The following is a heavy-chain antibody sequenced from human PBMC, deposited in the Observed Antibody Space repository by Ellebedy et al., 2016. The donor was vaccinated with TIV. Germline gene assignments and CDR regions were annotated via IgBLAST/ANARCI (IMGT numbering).Heavy chain of an antibody. CDR1: GFTFSNYW. CDR2: IKQDGSEK. CDR3: ARSKGVSY. D-gene: IGHD2-8*01. V-gene: IGHV3-7*03. Sequence: PGGSLRLSCAASGFTFSNYWMTWVRQAPGKGPECVANIKQDGSEKYYVDSVKGRFTMSRDNAKNSLYLQMNSRRAEETAVYFCARSKGVSYWGQGTLVTVSS. J-gene: IGHJ4*02.